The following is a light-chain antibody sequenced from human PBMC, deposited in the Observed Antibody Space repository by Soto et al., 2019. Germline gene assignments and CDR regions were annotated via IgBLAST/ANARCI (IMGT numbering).Light chain of an antibody. CDR1: SSDVGGHNY. J-gene: IGLJ2*01. CDR3: NSYTTSSTLV. Sequence: QSALTQPASVSGSPGQSVTISCTGTSSDVGGHNYVSWYQQHPGKAPKLMIYDVSNRPSGVSNRFSGSKSGNTASLTISGLQAEDEADYYCNSYTTSSTLVFGGGTQLTVL. V-gene: IGLV2-14*01. CDR2: DVS.